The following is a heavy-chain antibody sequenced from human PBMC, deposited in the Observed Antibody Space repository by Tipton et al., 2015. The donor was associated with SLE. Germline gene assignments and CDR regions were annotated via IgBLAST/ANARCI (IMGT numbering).Heavy chain of an antibody. J-gene: IGHJ4*02. CDR2: FYHSGST. V-gene: IGHV4-38-2*01. CDR1: GYFISSGYY. D-gene: IGHD5-24*01. Sequence: TLSLTCAVSGYFISSGYYWGWIRQPPGKGLQWIGSFYHSGSTYYNPSLESRVTISVDTSKNQFSLRLRSVTAADTAVYFCARVGRDGYNEYYFDYWGQGRLVTVSS. CDR3: ARVGRDGYNEYYFDY.